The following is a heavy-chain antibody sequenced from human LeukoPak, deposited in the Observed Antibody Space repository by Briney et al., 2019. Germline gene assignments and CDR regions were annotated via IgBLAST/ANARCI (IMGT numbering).Heavy chain of an antibody. V-gene: IGHV4-34*01. Sequence: SETLSLTCAVYGGSFSCYFWSWIRQPPGKGLEWVGDINHSGSTNYNPSIKSRVTMSLDTSKNQFSLKLSSVTAADTAVYYSTRTYTGSHTRALDYWGQGTLVSVSS. CDR1: GGSFSCYF. CDR3: TRTYTGSHTRALDY. CDR2: INHSGST. D-gene: IGHD1-26*01. J-gene: IGHJ4*02.